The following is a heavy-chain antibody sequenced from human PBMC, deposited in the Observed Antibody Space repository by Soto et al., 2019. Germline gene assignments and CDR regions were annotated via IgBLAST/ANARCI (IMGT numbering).Heavy chain of an antibody. CDR1: GYRFSNYD. CDR3: ARSDGCDLNWFDS. V-gene: IGHV1-8*01. CDR2: VNPNRANT. J-gene: IGHJ5*01. Sequence: QVQLVQSGAEVKKPGASVKVSCKASGYRFSNYDMNCVRQAPGQGLEWMGWVNPNRANTGYAQKFRGRLTLTTNTSITTAYMELSSLTSEDTAVYYCARSDGCDLNWFDSWGQGTLVTVSS. D-gene: IGHD2-21*01.